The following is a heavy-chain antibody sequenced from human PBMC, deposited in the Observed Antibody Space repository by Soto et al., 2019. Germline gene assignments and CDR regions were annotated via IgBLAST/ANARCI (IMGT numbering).Heavy chain of an antibody. V-gene: IGHV1-58*01. D-gene: IGHD3-22*01. CDR2: IVVGSGNT. Sequence: SVRVSCKACGFTFTSSAVQWVRQAGGQRREWIGWIVVGSGNTNYAQKFQERVTITRDMSTSTAYVELRSLRSEDTAVYYCAAVASDYNDSSGHTDAFDIWGQGTMVTV. J-gene: IGHJ3*02. CDR3: AAVASDYNDSSGHTDAFDI. CDR1: GFTFTSSA.